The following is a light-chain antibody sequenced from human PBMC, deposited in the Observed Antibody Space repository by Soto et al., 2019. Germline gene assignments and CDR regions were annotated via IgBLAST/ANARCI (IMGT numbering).Light chain of an antibody. J-gene: IGKJ1*01. CDR3: QHYNSYSEA. CDR1: QTISSW. CDR2: KAS. Sequence: DIQMTQSPSTLSGSVGDRVTITCRASQTISSWLAWYQQKPGKAPKLLIYKASTLKSGVPSRFSGSGSGTDFTLTSSSLQPDDFATYYCQHYNSYSEAFGQGNKVELK. V-gene: IGKV1-5*03.